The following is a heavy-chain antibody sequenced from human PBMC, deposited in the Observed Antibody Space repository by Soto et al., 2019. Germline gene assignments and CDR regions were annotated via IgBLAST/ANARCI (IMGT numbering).Heavy chain of an antibody. J-gene: IGHJ4*02. V-gene: IGHV1-69*06. Sequence: ASVKVSCKASGGTFSSYAISWLRQAPGQGLEWMGGIIPIFGTANYAQKFQGRVTITADKSTSTAYMELSSLRSEDTAVYYCARDEELDSSGYYYPHYFDYWGQGTLVTVSS. CDR2: IIPIFGTA. CDR3: ARDEELDSSGYYYPHYFDY. D-gene: IGHD3-22*01. CDR1: GGTFSSYA.